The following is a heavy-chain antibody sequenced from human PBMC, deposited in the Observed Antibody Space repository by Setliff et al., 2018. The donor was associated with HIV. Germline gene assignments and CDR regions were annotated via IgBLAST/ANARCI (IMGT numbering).Heavy chain of an antibody. CDR2: IYSGGST. V-gene: IGHV3-66*02. CDR3: ATSSRGWGQDAFDI. D-gene: IGHD6-19*01. J-gene: IGHJ3*02. Sequence: PGGSLRLSCAASGFTVSTYYMSWVRQAPGKGLEWVSTIYSGGSTYHADSVKGRFTLSRDTSKNTLFLQMNSLRGDDTAVYYCATSSRGWGQDAFDIWGQGTMVTVSS. CDR1: GFTVSTYY.